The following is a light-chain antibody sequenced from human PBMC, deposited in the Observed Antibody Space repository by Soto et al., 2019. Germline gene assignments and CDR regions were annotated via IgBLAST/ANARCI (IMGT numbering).Light chain of an antibody. J-gene: IGLJ1*01. V-gene: IGLV2-23*02. Sequence: QSALTQPASVSGSPGQSITISCTGTSSDVGYYNLVSWYQQHPGKAPKLMIYEVSKRPSGFSNRFSGSKSGNTASLTISGLQAEDAADYYCCSYAGLSTHYVFGTGTKLTVL. CDR1: SSDVGYYNL. CDR2: EVS. CDR3: CSYAGLSTHYV.